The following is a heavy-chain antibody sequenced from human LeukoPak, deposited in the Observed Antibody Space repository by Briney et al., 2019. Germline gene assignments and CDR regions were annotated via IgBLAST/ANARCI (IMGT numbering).Heavy chain of an antibody. CDR3: ARDLVGTSGVGATILKY. Sequence: GRSLRLSCAASGFTFSSYAMHWVRQAPGKGLEWVAVISYDGSNKYYADSVKGRFTISRDNSKNTLYLQMNSLRAEDTAVYYCARDLVGTSGVGATILKYWGQGTLVTVSS. V-gene: IGHV3-30-3*01. CDR1: GFTFSSYA. J-gene: IGHJ4*02. D-gene: IGHD1-26*01. CDR2: ISYDGSNK.